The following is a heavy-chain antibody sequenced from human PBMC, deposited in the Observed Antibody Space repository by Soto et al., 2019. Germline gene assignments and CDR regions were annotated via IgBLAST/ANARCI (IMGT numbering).Heavy chain of an antibody. D-gene: IGHD3-10*01. J-gene: IGHJ5*02. V-gene: IGHV4-39*01. Sequence: QLQLQESGPGLVKPWETLSLTCTVSGGSISSSTYYWGWIRQPPGKGLEWIGSIYYSGSTHYNPSLQSRFSISVEKSTNQFSLPLLSATAAAPAVYSCARREVLLWFGAGWVDPWGQGILVTVSS. CDR3: ARREVLLWFGAGWVDP. CDR2: IYYSGST. CDR1: GGSISSSTYY.